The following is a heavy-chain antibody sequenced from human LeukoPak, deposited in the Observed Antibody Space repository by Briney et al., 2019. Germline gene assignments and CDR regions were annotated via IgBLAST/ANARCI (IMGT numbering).Heavy chain of an antibody. CDR1: GFTFGTYA. CDR3: AKNHYSSSRDYFDY. J-gene: IGHJ4*02. V-gene: IGHV3-23*01. CDR2: ISGSGAST. D-gene: IGHD6-13*01. Sequence: GGSLRLSCAASGFTFGTYAMTWVSQAPGKGLEWVSVISGSGASTNYADSVKGRFIISRDNSKNTLYLQMNSLRAEDTAVYYCAKNHYSSSRDYFDYWGQGTLVTVSS.